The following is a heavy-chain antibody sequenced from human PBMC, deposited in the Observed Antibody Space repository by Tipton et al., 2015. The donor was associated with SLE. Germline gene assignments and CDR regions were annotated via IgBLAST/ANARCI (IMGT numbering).Heavy chain of an antibody. J-gene: IGHJ4*02. V-gene: IGHV3-74*01. CDR3: AGGRRAEAGTSYSFDY. CDR1: GFTLSSYW. D-gene: IGHD6-19*01. Sequence: SLRLSCAASGFTLSSYWMHWVRQVPGKGLVWVSRVNSDGSTTNYADSVKGRFTISRDNAKNTLYLQMNSLRAEDTAVYYCAGGRRAEAGTSYSFDYWGQGTLVSVSS. CDR2: VNSDGSTT.